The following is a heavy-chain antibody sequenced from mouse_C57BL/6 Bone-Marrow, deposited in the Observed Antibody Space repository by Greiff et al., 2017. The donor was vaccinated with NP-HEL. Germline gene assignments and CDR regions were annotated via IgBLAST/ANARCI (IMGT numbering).Heavy chain of an antibody. CDR1: GYTFTSYW. CDR3: ASSSPYWYFDV. CDR2: IDPNSGGT. J-gene: IGHJ1*03. V-gene: IGHV1-72*01. Sequence: QVQLKQPGAELVKPGASVKLSCKASGYTFTSYWMHWVKQRPGRGLEWIGRIDPNSGGTKYNEKFKSKATLTVDKPSSTAYMQLSSLTSEDSAVYYCASSSPYWYFDVWGTGTTVTVSS.